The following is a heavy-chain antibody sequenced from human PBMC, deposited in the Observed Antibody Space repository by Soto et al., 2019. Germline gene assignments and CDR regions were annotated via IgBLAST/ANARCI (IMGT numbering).Heavy chain of an antibody. CDR3: TRNQVKADY. V-gene: IGHV3-7*01. CDR2: IKEDGSEQ. J-gene: IGHJ4*02. CDR1: GFTFNSYW. D-gene: IGHD3-10*01. Sequence: PGGSLRLSCAASGFTFNSYWMTWVRQAPGKGLEWVAKIKEDGSEQNYVDSVKGRFTISRDNAKSSLYLQMNSLRVDDTAMYYCTRNQVKADYWGQGTLVTVSS.